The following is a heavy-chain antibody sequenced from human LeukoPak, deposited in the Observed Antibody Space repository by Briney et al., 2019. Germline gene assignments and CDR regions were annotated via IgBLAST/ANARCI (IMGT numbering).Heavy chain of an antibody. CDR1: GFMFSNHG. J-gene: IGHJ4*02. V-gene: IGHV3-23*01. CDR2: ISGSGGNT. D-gene: IGHD3-3*01. Sequence: GGSLRLSCAASGFMFSNHGMNWVRQAPGKGLEWLSTISGSGGNTYYADSAKGRFTISRDNSKNTLYLQVNSLRVEDTAIYYCAKGAYYGDWGQGTLVTVSS. CDR3: AKGAYYGD.